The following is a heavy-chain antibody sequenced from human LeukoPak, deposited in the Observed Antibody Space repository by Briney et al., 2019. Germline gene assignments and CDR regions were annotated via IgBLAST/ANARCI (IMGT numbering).Heavy chain of an antibody. D-gene: IGHD3-9*01. CDR3: ARVQSDILTGYRDYFDY. CDR1: GGSISSYY. J-gene: IGHJ4*02. Sequence: PSETLSLTCTVSGGSISSYYWSWIRQPPGKGLEWIGYIYYSGSTNYNPSLESRVTISVDTSKNQFSLKLSSVTAADTAVYYCARVQSDILTGYRDYFDYWGQGTLVTVSS. V-gene: IGHV4-59*01. CDR2: IYYSGST.